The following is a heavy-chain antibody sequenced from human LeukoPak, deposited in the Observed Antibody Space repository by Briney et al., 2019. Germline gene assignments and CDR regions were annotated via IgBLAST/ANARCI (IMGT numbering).Heavy chain of an antibody. J-gene: IGHJ4*02. CDR1: GFTFSSYG. V-gene: IGHV3-30*18. Sequence: PGRSLRLSCAASGFTFSSYGMHWVRQAPGKGLEWVAVISYDGSNKYYADSVKGRFTISRDNSKNTLYLQMNSLRAEDTAAYYCAKEGYWGQGTLVTVSS. CDR2: ISYDGSNK. CDR3: AKEGY.